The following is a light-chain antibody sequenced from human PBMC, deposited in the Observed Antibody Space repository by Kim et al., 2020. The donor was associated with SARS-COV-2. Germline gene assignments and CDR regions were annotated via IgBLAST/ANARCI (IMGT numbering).Light chain of an antibody. CDR1: QSFSTN. Sequence: PTGERVTPACRLMQSFSTNLAWYQQKPGQSPRLLIYDASNRATGIPARFSGSGSETDFTLTISSLEPEDFAVYFCHQRANWPIFTFGPGTKVDIK. V-gene: IGKV3-11*01. CDR2: DAS. J-gene: IGKJ3*01. CDR3: HQRANWPIFT.